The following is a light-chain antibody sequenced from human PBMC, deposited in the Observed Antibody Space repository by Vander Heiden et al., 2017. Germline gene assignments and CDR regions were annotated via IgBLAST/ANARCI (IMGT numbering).Light chain of an antibody. J-gene: IGKJ3*01. CDR2: SAS. CDR3: QQNYSTPLT. V-gene: IGKV1-39*01. CDR1: QSIKSY. Sequence: DIQVTQSPASLSASVGDRATITCRSSQSIKSYLNWYQQKPGKAPTLLIYSASSLQSGVPSRFSGSGSGTDFTLTISSLQAEDFAVYYCQQNYSTPLTFGPGTKVEIK.